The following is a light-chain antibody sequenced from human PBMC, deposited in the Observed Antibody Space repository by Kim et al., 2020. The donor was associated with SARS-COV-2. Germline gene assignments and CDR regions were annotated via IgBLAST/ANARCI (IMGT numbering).Light chain of an antibody. CDR1: QSISSW. V-gene: IGKV1-5*03. Sequence: SVSVGDRVTISCRASQSISSWLAWYQQKPGKAPKLLIYKASSLESGVPSRFSGSGSGTEFTLTISSLQPDDFATYYCQQYNSYLYTFGQGTKLEI. CDR3: QQYNSYLYT. CDR2: KAS. J-gene: IGKJ2*01.